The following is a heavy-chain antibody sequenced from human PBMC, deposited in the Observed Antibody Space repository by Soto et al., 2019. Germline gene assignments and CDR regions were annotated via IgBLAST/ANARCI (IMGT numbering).Heavy chain of an antibody. CDR1: GGSISSGGYY. V-gene: IGHV4-31*03. CDR3: ARVVFGSGYYYFAY. Sequence: PSETLSLTCTVSGGSISSGGYYWSWIRQHPGKGLEWIGYIYYSGSTYYNPSLKSRVTISVDTSKNQFSLKLSSVTAADTAVYYWARVVFGSGYYYFAYGGQGTLVPFSS. D-gene: IGHD3-3*01. J-gene: IGHJ4*02. CDR2: IYYSGST.